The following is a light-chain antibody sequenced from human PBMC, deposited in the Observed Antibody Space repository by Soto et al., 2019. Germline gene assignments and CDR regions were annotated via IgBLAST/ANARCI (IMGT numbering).Light chain of an antibody. CDR1: QSISNW. CDR2: DAS. CDR3: QQYNSYST. Sequence: DIQMTQSPSTVSASVGDRVTITCRASQSISNWLAWYQQKPGKAPKLLIYDASSLESGVPSRFSGGGFGTEFTLTISGLQPDDFATYYCQQYNSYSTFGQGTKVDIK. J-gene: IGKJ1*01. V-gene: IGKV1-5*01.